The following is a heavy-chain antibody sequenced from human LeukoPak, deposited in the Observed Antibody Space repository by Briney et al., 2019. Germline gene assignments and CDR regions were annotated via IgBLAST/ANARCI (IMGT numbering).Heavy chain of an antibody. CDR1: GFTFSSYS. CDR2: IKSKTDGGTT. D-gene: IGHD2-2*02. Sequence: GGSLRLSCAASGFTFSSYSMNWVRQAPGKGLEWVGRIKSKTDGGTTDYAAPVKGRFTISRDDSKNTLYLQMNSLKTEDTAVYYCTTEIPPRVGYFDYWGQGTLVTVSS. CDR3: TTEIPPRVGYFDY. J-gene: IGHJ4*02. V-gene: IGHV3-15*07.